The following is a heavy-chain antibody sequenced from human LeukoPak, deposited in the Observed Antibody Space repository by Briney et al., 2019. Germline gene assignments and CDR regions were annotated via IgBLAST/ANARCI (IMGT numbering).Heavy chain of an antibody. D-gene: IGHD3-22*01. Sequence: SETLSLTCAVYGGSFSGYYWSWIRQPPGKGLEWIGEINHSGSTNYNPSLKSRVTISVDTSKNQFSLKLSSVTAADTAVYYCARVHISGYYYAVRYYFGYWGQGTLVTVSS. CDR3: ARVHISGYYYAVRYYFGY. V-gene: IGHV4-34*01. J-gene: IGHJ4*02. CDR1: GGSFSGYY. CDR2: INHSGST.